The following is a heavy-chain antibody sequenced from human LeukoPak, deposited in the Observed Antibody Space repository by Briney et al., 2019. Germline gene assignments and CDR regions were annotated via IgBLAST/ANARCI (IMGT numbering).Heavy chain of an antibody. Sequence: GGSLRLSCAASGFTFSSYWMHWVRQAPGKGLVWVSRINSDGSSTSYADSVKGRFTISRDNAKNTLYLQMNSLRAEDPAGYYCAFFSGAPPYCSSTSCYAIDYWGQGTLVTVSS. CDR3: AFFSGAPPYCSSTSCYAIDY. J-gene: IGHJ4*02. D-gene: IGHD2-2*01. CDR2: INSDGSST. V-gene: IGHV3-74*01. CDR1: GFTFSSYW.